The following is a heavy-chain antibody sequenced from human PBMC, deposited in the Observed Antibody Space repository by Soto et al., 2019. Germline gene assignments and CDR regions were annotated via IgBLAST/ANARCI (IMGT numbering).Heavy chain of an antibody. J-gene: IGHJ5*02. CDR2: VYYSGGT. V-gene: IGHV4-39*02. CDR1: GGSIDNSHSF. Sequence: SETLSLTCDVSGGSIDNSHSFWGWVRQPPGRGLEFLGSVYYSGGTYYNPSLKSRVTVSVDTSKNQVSLRVRSVTVAETAVYYCAREPGTTDGFDPWGQGTLVTVSS. CDR3: AREPGTTDGFDP. D-gene: IGHD4-4*01.